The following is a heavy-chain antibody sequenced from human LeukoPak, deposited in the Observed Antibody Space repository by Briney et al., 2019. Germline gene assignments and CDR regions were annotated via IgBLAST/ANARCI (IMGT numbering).Heavy chain of an antibody. J-gene: IGHJ4*02. V-gene: IGHV1-2*02. Sequence: ASVKVCCKASGYTFTGYYMHWVRQAPGQGLEWMGWINPNSGGTNYAQKFQGRVTMTRDTSISTAYMELSRLRSDDTAVYYCARLGAYCGGDCYADYWGQGTLVTVSS. CDR1: GYTFTGYY. CDR2: INPNSGGT. D-gene: IGHD2-21*01. CDR3: ARLGAYCGGDCYADY.